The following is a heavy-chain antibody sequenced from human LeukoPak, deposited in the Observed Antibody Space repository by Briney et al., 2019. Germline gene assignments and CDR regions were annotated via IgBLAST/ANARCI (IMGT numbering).Heavy chain of an antibody. CDR3: ARENMDYYDSSGYFLL. CDR1: GFTFSSYS. D-gene: IGHD3-22*01. Sequence: PGGSLRLSCAASGFTFSSYSMNWVRQAPGKGLEWVSSIGSSSSYIYYADSVKGRFTISRDNAKNSLYLQMNSLRAEDTAVYYCARENMDYYDSSGYFLLWGQGTLVTVSS. CDR2: IGSSSSYI. V-gene: IGHV3-21*01. J-gene: IGHJ4*02.